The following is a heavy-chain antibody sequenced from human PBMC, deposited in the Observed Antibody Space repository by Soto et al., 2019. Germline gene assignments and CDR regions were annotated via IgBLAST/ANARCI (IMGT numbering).Heavy chain of an antibody. V-gene: IGHV5-51*01. D-gene: IGHD2-2*01. J-gene: IGHJ6*02. CDR3: ARLTAYCSSTSCYRSYGMDV. CDR2: IYPGDSDT. Sequence: PGESLKISCMGSGYSFTSYWIGWVRQMPGKGLEWMGIIYPGDSDTRYSPSFQGQVTISADKSISTAYLQWSSLKASDTAMYYCARLTAYCSSTSCYRSYGMDVWGQGTTVTVSS. CDR1: GYSFTSYW.